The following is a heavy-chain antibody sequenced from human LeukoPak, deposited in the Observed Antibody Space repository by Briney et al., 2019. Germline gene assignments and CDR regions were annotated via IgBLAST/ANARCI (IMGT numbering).Heavy chain of an antibody. Sequence: GGSLRLSCAASGFSFSDYWMSWVRQAPGKGLEWVANIDQDGSEINYVDSVKGRFTISRDNARNSVWLQLNSLTADDTAVYSCARDRGYSTFDNWGQGTLVTISS. CDR3: ARDRGYSTFDN. CDR2: IDQDGSEI. CDR1: GFSFSDYW. J-gene: IGHJ5*02. V-gene: IGHV3-7*01. D-gene: IGHD3-22*01.